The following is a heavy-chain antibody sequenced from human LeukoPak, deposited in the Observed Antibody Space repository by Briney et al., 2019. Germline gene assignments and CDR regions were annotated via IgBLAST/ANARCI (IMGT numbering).Heavy chain of an antibody. CDR2: INHSGYT. J-gene: IGHJ5*02. V-gene: IGHV4-34*01. Sequence: SETLSLTCAVYGESFGGYFWSWIRQPPGKGLECIGEINHSGYTNYNPSLKSRVTISVDTSKKQFSLKLSSVTAADTAVYYCARVSGQGWFDPWGQGTLVTVSS. CDR1: GESFGGYF. D-gene: IGHD3-3*02. CDR3: ARVSGQGWFDP.